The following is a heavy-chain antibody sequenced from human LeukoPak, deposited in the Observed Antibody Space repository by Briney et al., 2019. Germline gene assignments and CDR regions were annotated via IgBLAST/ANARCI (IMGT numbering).Heavy chain of an antibody. CDR1: GGSISSYY. D-gene: IGHD3-22*01. V-gene: IGHV4-59*08. J-gene: IGHJ1*01. Sequence: PSETLSLTCTVSGGSISSYYWSWIRQPPGKGLEWIGYIYYSGSTNYNPSLKSRVTISVDTSKNQFSLKLSSVTAADTAVYHCARHGSDYYDSSGYYYGYFQHWGQGTLVTVSS. CDR3: ARHGSDYYDSSGYYYGYFQH. CDR2: IYYSGST.